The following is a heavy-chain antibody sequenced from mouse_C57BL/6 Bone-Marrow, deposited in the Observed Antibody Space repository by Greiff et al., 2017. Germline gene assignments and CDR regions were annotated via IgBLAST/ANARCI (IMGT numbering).Heavy chain of an antibody. CDR2: INPGSGGT. J-gene: IGHJ4*01. V-gene: IGHV1-54*01. CDR1: GYAFTNYL. Sequence: QVHVKQSGAELVRPGTSVKVSCKASGYAFTNYLIEWVKQRPGQGLEWIGVINPGSGGTNYNEKFKGKATLTADKSSSTAYMQLSSLTSEDSAVYFWARSGYGSSYGAMDYWGQGTSVTVSS. D-gene: IGHD1-1*01. CDR3: ARSGYGSSYGAMDY.